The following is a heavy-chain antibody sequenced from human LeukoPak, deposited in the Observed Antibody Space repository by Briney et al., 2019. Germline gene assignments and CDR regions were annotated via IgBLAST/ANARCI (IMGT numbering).Heavy chain of an antibody. CDR1: GFTFDDYA. V-gene: IGHV3-9*03. D-gene: IGHD6-19*01. CDR3: AKGNGEIAVAGPLDY. Sequence: ALRLSCAASGFTFDDYAMHWVRQAPGKGLEWVSGISWNSGSIGYADSVKGRFTISRDNAKNSLYLQMNSLRAEDMALYYCAKGNGEIAVAGPLDYWGQGTLVTVSS. J-gene: IGHJ4*02. CDR2: ISWNSGSI.